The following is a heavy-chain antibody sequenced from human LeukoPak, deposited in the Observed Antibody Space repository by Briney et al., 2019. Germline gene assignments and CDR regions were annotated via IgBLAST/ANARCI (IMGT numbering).Heavy chain of an antibody. CDR1: GFTFRSHD. J-gene: IGHJ4*02. CDR3: AKSAIAAAGPPFDY. CDR2: ISASGGST. V-gene: IGHV3-23*01. Sequence: GGSPRLSCAASGFTFRSHDMSWVRQAPGRGLEWVSGISASGGSTFYADSVKGRFTISRDNSKNTLYLQMNGLRVEDTAVYYCAKSAIAAAGPPFDYWGQGTLVTVSS. D-gene: IGHD6-13*01.